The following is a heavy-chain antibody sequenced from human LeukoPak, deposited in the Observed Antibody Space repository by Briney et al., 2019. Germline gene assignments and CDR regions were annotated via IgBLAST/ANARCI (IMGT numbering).Heavy chain of an antibody. CDR1: GGSISDYY. J-gene: IGHJ4*02. D-gene: IGHD4-17*01. CDR3: AREGRQDYVYFDY. V-gene: IGHV4-59*01. CDR2: INYSGNT. Sequence: SETLSLTCTVSGGSISDYYWSWIRQPPGKGLEWNGYINYSGNTNYNPSLKSRVTISVDTSKNQFSLRLTSVTAADTAVFYCAREGRQDYVYFDYCGQGSLVTVSS.